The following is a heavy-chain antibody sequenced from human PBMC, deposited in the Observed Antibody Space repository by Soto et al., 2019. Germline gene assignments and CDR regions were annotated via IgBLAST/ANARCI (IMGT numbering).Heavy chain of an antibody. Sequence: QVQLVQSGAEVKKPGASVKVSCKASGYNFTSYDSNWLRQATGQGLEWMGWMNPNSGNTGYAQKFQGSVTMTRNTSISTAYMELSSPISEDTAVYYCAREYSSGWSKDWGQGTLVTVSS. CDR3: AREYSSGWSKD. D-gene: IGHD6-19*01. CDR2: MNPNSGNT. V-gene: IGHV1-8*01. J-gene: IGHJ4*02. CDR1: GYNFTSYD.